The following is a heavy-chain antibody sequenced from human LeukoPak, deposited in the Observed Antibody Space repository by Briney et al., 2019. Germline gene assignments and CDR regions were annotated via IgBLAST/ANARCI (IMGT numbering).Heavy chain of an antibody. V-gene: IGHV3-21*01. Sequence: GGSLRLSCAASGFTFSSYSMNWVRRAPGKGLEWVSSISSSSSYIYYADSVKGRFTISRDNAKNSLYLQMNSLRAEDTAVYYCARDGYSSSSTFDYWGQGTLVTVSS. CDR2: ISSSSSYI. CDR1: GFTFSSYS. D-gene: IGHD6-6*01. J-gene: IGHJ4*02. CDR3: ARDGYSSSSTFDY.